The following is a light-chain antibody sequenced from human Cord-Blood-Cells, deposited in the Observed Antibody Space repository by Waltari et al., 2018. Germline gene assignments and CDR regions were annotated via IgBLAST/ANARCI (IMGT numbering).Light chain of an antibody. Sequence: VLTQSPSASASLGASVKLTCTLSSGHSSYAIAWHQQQPEKGPRYLMKLNSDGSHSKGDGISDRFSGSSSGAERYLTISSLQSEDEADYYCQTWGTGIRVFGGGTKLTVL. CDR1: SGHSSYA. J-gene: IGLJ3*02. CDR3: QTWGTGIRV. V-gene: IGLV4-69*01. CDR2: LNSDGSH.